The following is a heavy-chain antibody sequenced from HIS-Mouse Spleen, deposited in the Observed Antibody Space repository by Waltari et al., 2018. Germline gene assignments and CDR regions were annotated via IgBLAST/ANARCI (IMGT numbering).Heavy chain of an antibody. V-gene: IGHV2-70*15. Sequence: QVTLRESGPALVKPTQTLTLTCTFSGFSLSTSGMSVSWIRQPPGKALDWLARIDWDDDKYYSTSLKTRLTISKDTSKNQVVLTMTNMDPVDTATYYCARIAEGYSSGWYAFDYWGQGTLVTVSS. CDR2: IDWDDDK. CDR3: ARIAEGYSSGWYAFDY. D-gene: IGHD6-19*01. CDR1: GFSLSTSGMS. J-gene: IGHJ4*02.